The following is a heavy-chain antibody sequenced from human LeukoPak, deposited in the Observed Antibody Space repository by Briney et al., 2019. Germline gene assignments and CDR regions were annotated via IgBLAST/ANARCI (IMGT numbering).Heavy chain of an antibody. CDR3: ARGYDILTGYSDLDY. V-gene: IGHV1-18*01. D-gene: IGHD3-9*01. Sequence: ASVKVSCKASGYTFTSYGISWVRQAPGQGLEWMGWISAYNGNTNYAQKLQGSVTMTTDTSTSTAYMELRSLRSDDTAVYYCARGYDILTGYSDLDYWGQGTLVTVSS. CDR2: ISAYNGNT. CDR1: GYTFTSYG. J-gene: IGHJ4*02.